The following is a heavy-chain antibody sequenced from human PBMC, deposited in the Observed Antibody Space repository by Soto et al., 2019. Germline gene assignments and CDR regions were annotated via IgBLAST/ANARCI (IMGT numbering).Heavy chain of an antibody. D-gene: IGHD3-10*01. J-gene: IGHJ6*02. CDR1: GGTFSNYA. Sequence: SVKVSCRASGGTFSNYAISWVRQAPGQGLEWVGGIIPMFGTSNYAQNFQGRVSITADESTSTAYMELSSLRSEDTAVYYCARGVRTGFYGMDVWGQGTTVTVSS. V-gene: IGHV1-69*13. CDR3: ARGVRTGFYGMDV. CDR2: IIPMFGTS.